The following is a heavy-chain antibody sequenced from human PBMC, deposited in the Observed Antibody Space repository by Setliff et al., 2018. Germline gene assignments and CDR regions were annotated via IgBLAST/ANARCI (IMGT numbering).Heavy chain of an antibody. CDR1: GFTFSSYS. D-gene: IGHD3-22*01. J-gene: IGHJ4*02. CDR2: ISSSSSYI. Sequence: GSLRLSCAASGFTFSSYSMNWVRQAPGKGLEWVSSISSSSSYIYYADSVKGRFTISRDNAKNSLYLQMNSLRAEDTAVYYCARDRSGYSGVIDYWGQGTLVTVSS. CDR3: ARDRSGYSGVIDY. V-gene: IGHV3-21*01.